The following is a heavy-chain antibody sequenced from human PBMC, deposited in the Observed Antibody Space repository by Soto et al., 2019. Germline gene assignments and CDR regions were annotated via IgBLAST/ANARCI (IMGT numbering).Heavy chain of an antibody. CDR2: IYNSRTT. CDR1: GGSIISSSYY. CDR3: ASPVDYGGNSGHAFDI. V-gene: IGHV4-39*01. J-gene: IGHJ3*02. Sequence: LSLTCTVSGGSIISSSYYWGWIRQPPGKGLEWIGNIYNSRTTYYNPSLKSRVTISADTSKNQFSLKLSSVTAADTALYYCASPVDYGGNSGHAFDIWGQGTTVTVS. D-gene: IGHD4-17*01.